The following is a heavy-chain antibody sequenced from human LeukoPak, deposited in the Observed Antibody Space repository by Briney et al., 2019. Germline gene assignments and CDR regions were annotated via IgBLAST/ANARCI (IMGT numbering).Heavy chain of an antibody. Sequence: GGSLRLSCAASGFTFSETWMTWVRQAPGKGLEWVANIKSDGSEKYYVDSVKGRFTISRDNAKNSLYLQMNSLRAEDTAVYYCARDYGYSSSWYEYYYYYMDVWGKGTTVTVSS. J-gene: IGHJ6*03. CDR2: IKSDGSEK. D-gene: IGHD6-13*01. V-gene: IGHV3-7*01. CDR3: ARDYGYSSSWYEYYYYYMDV. CDR1: GFTFSETW.